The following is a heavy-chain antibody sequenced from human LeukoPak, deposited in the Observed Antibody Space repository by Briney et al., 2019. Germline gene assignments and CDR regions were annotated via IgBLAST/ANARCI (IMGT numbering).Heavy chain of an antibody. Sequence: GGSLRLSCAASGYTFDDFGMSWVRQAPGKGLEWVSGINWSGGTTSYAGSAKGRFTISRDNAKNSLYLQMNSLRAEDTAVYYCARDRIAVAGSFDYWGQGTLVTVSS. J-gene: IGHJ4*02. V-gene: IGHV3-20*04. CDR1: GYTFDDFG. CDR2: INWSGGTT. CDR3: ARDRIAVAGSFDY. D-gene: IGHD6-19*01.